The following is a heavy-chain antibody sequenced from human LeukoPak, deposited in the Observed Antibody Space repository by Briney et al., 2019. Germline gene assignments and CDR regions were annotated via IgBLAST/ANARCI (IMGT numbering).Heavy chain of an antibody. Sequence: SETLSLTCTVSGGSISSGGYYWSWTRQHPGKGLEWIGYIYYSGSTYYNPSLKSRVTISVDTSKNQFSLKLSSVTAADTAVYYGAGAPDFWSGPYYFDYWGQGTLVTVSS. CDR1: GGSISSGGYY. CDR2: IYYSGST. V-gene: IGHV4-31*03. CDR3: AGAPDFWSGPYYFDY. D-gene: IGHD3-3*01. J-gene: IGHJ4*02.